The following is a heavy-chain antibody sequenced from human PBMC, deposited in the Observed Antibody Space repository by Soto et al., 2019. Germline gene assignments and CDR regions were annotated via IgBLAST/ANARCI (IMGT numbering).Heavy chain of an antibody. J-gene: IGHJ6*02. CDR2: ISSSSSYI. CDR3: ARDGIYSSSSHYYYYGMHV. V-gene: IGHV3-21*01. D-gene: IGHD6-6*01. Sequence: GGSLRLSCAASGFTFSSYSMNWVRQAPGKGLEWVSSISSSSSYIYYADSVKGRFTISRDNAKNSLYLQMNSLRAEDTAVYYCARDGIYSSSSHYYYYGMHVWGQGTTVTASS. CDR1: GFTFSSYS.